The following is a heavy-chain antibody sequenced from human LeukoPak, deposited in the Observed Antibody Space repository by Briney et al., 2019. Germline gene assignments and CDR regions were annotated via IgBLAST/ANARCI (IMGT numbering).Heavy chain of an antibody. D-gene: IGHD3-3*01. CDR2: IYYSGST. Sequence: SETLSLTCTVSGGSISSGGYYWSWIRQHPGKGLEWIGYIYYSGSTYYNPSLKSRVTISVDTSKNQFSLKLSSVTAADTAVYYCARAYGNTVRFFDYWGQGTLVTVSS. CDR3: ARAYGNTVRFFDY. J-gene: IGHJ4*02. V-gene: IGHV4-31*03. CDR1: GGSISSGGYY.